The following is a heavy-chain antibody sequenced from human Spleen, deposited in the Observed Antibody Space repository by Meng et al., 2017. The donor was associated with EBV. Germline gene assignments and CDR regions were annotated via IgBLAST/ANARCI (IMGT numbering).Heavy chain of an antibody. CDR3: ASESGRGYTPDY. CDR2: LIPMSGAP. J-gene: IGHJ4*02. V-gene: IGHV1-69*01. D-gene: IGHD3-10*01. CDR1: GGTFTSDA. Sequence: QVQVGQSGAEVQKPGASVTVSCKTSGGTFTSDAISWVRQAPGQGLEWMGGLIPMSGAPNYAQKFQGRITITADESTSTHYMDLSSLRSEDTAVYYCASESGRGYTPDYWGQGTLVTVSS.